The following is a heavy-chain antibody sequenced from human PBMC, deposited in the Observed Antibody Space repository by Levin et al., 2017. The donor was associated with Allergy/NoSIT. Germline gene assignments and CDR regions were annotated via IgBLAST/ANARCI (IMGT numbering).Heavy chain of an antibody. CDR2: ISYDGSNK. J-gene: IGHJ6*02. Sequence: SCAASGFTFSSYGMHWVRQAPGKGLEWVAVISYDGSNKYYADSVKGRFTISRDNSKNTLYLQMNSLRAEDTAVYYCAKDQEGYSSGLDVWGQGTTVTVSS. V-gene: IGHV3-30*18. CDR1: GFTFSSYG. D-gene: IGHD6-19*01. CDR3: AKDQEGYSSGLDV.